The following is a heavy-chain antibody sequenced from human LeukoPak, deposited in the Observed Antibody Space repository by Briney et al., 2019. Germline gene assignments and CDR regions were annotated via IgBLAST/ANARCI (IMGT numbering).Heavy chain of an antibody. D-gene: IGHD6-19*01. V-gene: IGHV5-51*01. Sequence: GESLKISCKGAGHTFTNNWIAWVRQMPGKGVEWMGSIYPGDSNIRYNPAFQGQVTISADKSISTAYLQWSSLKASDTAMYYCARNLITVAALSPFDYWGQGSLVTASS. CDR3: ARNLITVAALSPFDY. CDR2: IYPGDSNI. CDR1: GHTFTNNW. J-gene: IGHJ4*02.